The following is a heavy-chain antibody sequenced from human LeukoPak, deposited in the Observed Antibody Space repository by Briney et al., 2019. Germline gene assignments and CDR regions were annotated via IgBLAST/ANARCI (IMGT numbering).Heavy chain of an antibody. J-gene: IGHJ4*02. CDR3: AKRSAESSGYFDY. D-gene: IGHD6-19*01. Sequence: PGGSLRLSCAASGFTFITYSMTWVRQAPGRGLEWVSAITGSGAFTDYADSVKGRFTISRDNPKNTLYLQMNSLRAEDTAVYYRAKRSAESSGYFDYWGQGTLVTVSS. V-gene: IGHV3-23*01. CDR2: ITGSGAFT. CDR1: GFTFITYS.